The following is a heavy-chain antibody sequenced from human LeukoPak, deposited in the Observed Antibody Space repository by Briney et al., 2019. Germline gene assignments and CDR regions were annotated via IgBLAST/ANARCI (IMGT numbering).Heavy chain of an antibody. CDR2: SYHRGST. D-gene: IGHD3-10*01. CDR1: GGSLSSYY. Sequence: PSETLSLTCTVSGGSLSSYYWSWVRQTPGKGLEGIGDSYHRGSTNYNPSLTTRVTISVNTSKNQFSLRLSSVTAADTAVYYCARERRGPTYFDYWGQGTLVTVSS. CDR3: ARERRGPTYFDY. V-gene: IGHV4-59*01. J-gene: IGHJ4*02.